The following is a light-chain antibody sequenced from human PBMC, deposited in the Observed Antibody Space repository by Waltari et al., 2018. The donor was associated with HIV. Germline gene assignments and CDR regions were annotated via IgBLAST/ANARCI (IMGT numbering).Light chain of an antibody. CDR3: QQYGSAPTT. CDR1: QTVSTTY. Sequence: IVSTQPPATLSLSPGETATLSCGASQTVSTTYLDWYQQKPGLAPRRLIYDVSAWATGIPDKFSGSGSGTGFTLTISIREPVDFSVFCCQQYGSAPTTVGPWTKVDIK. J-gene: IGKJ3*01. V-gene: IGKV3D-20*01. CDR2: DVS.